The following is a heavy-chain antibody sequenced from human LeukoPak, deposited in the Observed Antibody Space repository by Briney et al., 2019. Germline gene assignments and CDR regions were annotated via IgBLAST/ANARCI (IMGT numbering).Heavy chain of an antibody. V-gene: IGHV4-59*12. D-gene: IGHD3-10*01. J-gene: IGHJ4*02. CDR3: ARDGLGSYGSGSRPFDY. CDR1: GGSISSYY. Sequence: PSETLSLTCTVSGGSISSYYWSWIRQPPGKGLEWIGYIYYSGSTNYNPSLKSRVTISVDTSKNQFSLKLSSVTAADTAVYYCARDGLGSYGSGSRPFDYWGQGTLVTVSS. CDR2: IYYSGST.